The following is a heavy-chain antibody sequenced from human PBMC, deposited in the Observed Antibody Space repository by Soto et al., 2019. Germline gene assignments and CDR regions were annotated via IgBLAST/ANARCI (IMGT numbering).Heavy chain of an antibody. D-gene: IGHD2-15*01. CDR3: ARGCSGGSCPRARDAFDI. J-gene: IGHJ3*02. V-gene: IGHV1-2*04. CDR2: INPNSGGT. Sequence: GASVKVSCKASRYTFTGYYMHCVRQAPGQGLEWMGWINPNSGGTNYAQKFQGWVTMTRDTSISTAYMELSRLRSDDTAVYYCARGCSGGSCPRARDAFDIWGQGTMVTVSS. CDR1: RYTFTGYY.